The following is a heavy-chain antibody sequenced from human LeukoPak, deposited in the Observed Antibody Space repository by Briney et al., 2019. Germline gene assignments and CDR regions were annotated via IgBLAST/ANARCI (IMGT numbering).Heavy chain of an antibody. Sequence: ASVKVSCKASGYTFTGYYMHWVRQAPGQGLEWMGWINPNSGGTNYAQKFQGRVTMTRDTSISTAYMELSRLRSDDTAVYYCARSGSSSGWYLSHDAFDIWGQGTMVTVSS. J-gene: IGHJ3*02. CDR1: GYTFTGYY. CDR3: ARSGSSSGWYLSHDAFDI. V-gene: IGHV1-2*02. CDR2: INPNSGGT. D-gene: IGHD6-19*01.